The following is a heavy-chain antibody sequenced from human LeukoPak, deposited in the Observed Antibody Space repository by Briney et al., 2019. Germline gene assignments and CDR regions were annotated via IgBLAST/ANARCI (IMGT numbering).Heavy chain of an antibody. CDR2: IIPIFGTA. J-gene: IGHJ4*02. V-gene: IGHV1-69*01. D-gene: IGHD3-10*01. CDR1: GGTFSSYA. CDR3: ATDSGGDLFGFGELFRGPFDY. Sequence: SVKVSCKASGGTFSSYAISWVRQAPGQGLEWMGGIIPIFGTANYAQKFQGRVTIPADESTSTAYMELSSLRSEDTAVYYCATDSGGDLFGFGELFRGPFDYWAQGALITVSS.